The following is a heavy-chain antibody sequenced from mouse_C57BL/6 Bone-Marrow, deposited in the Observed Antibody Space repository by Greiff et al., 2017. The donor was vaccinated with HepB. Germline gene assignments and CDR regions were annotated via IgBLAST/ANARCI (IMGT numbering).Heavy chain of an antibody. CDR2: ISDGGSYT. D-gene: IGHD1-1*01. CDR3: ARAYGSSYPSRFDY. CDR1: GFTFSSYA. J-gene: IGHJ2*01. Sequence: EVKVVESGGGLVKPGGSLKLSCAASGFTFSSYAMSWVRQTPEKRLEWVATISDGGSYTYYPDNVKGRFTISRDNAKNNLYLQMSHLQSEDTAMYYCARAYGSSYPSRFDYGGQGTTLTVSS. V-gene: IGHV5-4*03.